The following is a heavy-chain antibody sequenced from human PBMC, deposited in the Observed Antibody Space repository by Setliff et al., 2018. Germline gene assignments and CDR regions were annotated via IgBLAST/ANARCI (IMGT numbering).Heavy chain of an antibody. CDR1: GFTFSNYW. D-gene: IGHD2-2*01. CDR3: AKDQKLYYYHRAKNL. J-gene: IGHJ4*02. Sequence: GGSLRLSCAASGFTFSNYWMHWVRQAPGKGLVWVSHINRDGSNIRYADSVKGRFTISRDIAKNTLYLQINSLRAEDTAVYYCAKDQKLYYYHRAKNLWGQGTLVTVSS. CDR2: INRDGSNI. V-gene: IGHV3-74*01.